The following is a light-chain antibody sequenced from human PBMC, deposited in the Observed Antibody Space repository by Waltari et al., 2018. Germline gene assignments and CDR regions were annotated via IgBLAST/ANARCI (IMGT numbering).Light chain of an antibody. CDR1: SGHSTYT. CDR3: QTWGTGTVV. J-gene: IGLJ2*01. V-gene: IGLV4-69*01. Sequence: QLVLTQSPSASASLGASVKLTCTLSSGHSTYTIAWHPQQPEKGPRYLMRVNSDGTHSKGDGIPDRFSGSTSGGERHLTISSLQSEDEADYYCQTWGTGTVVFGGGTKLTVL. CDR2: VNSDGTH.